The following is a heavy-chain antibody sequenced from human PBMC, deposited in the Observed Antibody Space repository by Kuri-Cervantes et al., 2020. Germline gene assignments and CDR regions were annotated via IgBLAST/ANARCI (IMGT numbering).Heavy chain of an antibody. CDR2: ISYDGSNK. Sequence: GGSLRLSCAASGFTFSSYAMHWVRQAPGKGLEWVAVISYDGSNKYYADSVKGRFTITRDNSKNTLYLQMNSLRAEETAVYYCAKDHYYYYMDVWGKGTTGTVSS. V-gene: IGHV3-30-3*01. CDR1: GFTFSSYA. CDR3: AKDHYYYYMDV. J-gene: IGHJ6*03.